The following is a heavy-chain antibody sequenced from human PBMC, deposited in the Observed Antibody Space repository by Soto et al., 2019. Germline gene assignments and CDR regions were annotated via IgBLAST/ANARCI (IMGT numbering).Heavy chain of an antibody. CDR3: VKRDLAY. V-gene: IGHV3-23*04. CDR1: GFTFKSYA. Sequence: VQLVESGGGVVQLGRSLRLSCAASGFTFKSYAMSWVRQAPGKGLEWVSTISDSGGSTSYADSVKGRLTISRDNSMNTLYLQMDSLRVEDTAVYYCVKRDLAYWGQGTLVTVSS. J-gene: IGHJ4*02. CDR2: ISDSGGST.